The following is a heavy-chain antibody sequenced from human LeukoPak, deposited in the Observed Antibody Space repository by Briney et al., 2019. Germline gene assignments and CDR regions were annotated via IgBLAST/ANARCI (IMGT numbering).Heavy chain of an antibody. CDR3: ARPHYGGNSGAYFQH. V-gene: IGHV1-3*01. Sequence: ASVKVSCKASGYTFTSYAMHWVRQAPGQRLEWMGWINAGSGNTKYSQKFQGRVTITRDTSASTAYMELSSLRSEDTAVYYCARPHYGGNSGAYFQHWGQGTLVTVSS. D-gene: IGHD4-23*01. J-gene: IGHJ1*01. CDR1: GYTFTSYA. CDR2: INAGSGNT.